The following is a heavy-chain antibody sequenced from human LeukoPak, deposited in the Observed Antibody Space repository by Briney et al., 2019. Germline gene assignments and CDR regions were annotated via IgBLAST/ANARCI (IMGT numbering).Heavy chain of an antibody. CDR1: GYTFTSYD. V-gene: IGHV1-8*03. Sequence: ASVNASCKASGYTFTSYDTNWVRQASGQGLEWMGWMNPNSGNTGYAQKLQGRVTITRNTSISTAYMELSSLRSENTAVYYCARGSTSLREYAFDIWGQGTMVTVSS. J-gene: IGHJ3*02. D-gene: IGHD3-10*01. CDR2: MNPNSGNT. CDR3: ARGSTSLREYAFDI.